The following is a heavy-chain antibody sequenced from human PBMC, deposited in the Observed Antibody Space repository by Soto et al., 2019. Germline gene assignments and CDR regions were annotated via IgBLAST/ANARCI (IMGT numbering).Heavy chain of an antibody. CDR3: ARDRGGDGYNVNFQH. CDR2: IYYSGST. CDR1: GGSISSDY. Sequence: PSETLSLTCTVSGGSISSDYWSWIRQPPGKGLEWIGYIYYSGSTNYNPSLKSRVTISVDTSKNQFSLKLSSVTAADTAVYYCARDRGGDGYNVNFQHWGQGTLVTVSS. D-gene: IGHD2-21*01. V-gene: IGHV4-59*01. J-gene: IGHJ1*01.